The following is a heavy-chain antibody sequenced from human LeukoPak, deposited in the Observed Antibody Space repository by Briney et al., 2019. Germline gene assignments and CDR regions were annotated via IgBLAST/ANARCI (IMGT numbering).Heavy chain of an antibody. V-gene: IGHV1-2*02. Sequence: ASVKVSCKASGYTFTGYYMHWVRQAPGQGLEWMGWVNPNSGGTNLAQKFQGRVTMTRDTSISTAYMELSRLRSDDTAVYYCARDLMATDIVVVPAAMAPDYYYYMDVWGKGTTVTVSS. D-gene: IGHD2-2*01. CDR3: ARDLMATDIVVVPAAMAPDYYYYMDV. CDR2: VNPNSGGT. J-gene: IGHJ6*03. CDR1: GYTFTGYY.